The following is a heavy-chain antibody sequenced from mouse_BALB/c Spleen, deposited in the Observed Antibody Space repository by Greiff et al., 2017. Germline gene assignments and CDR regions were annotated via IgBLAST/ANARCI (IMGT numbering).Heavy chain of an antibody. V-gene: IGHV1-82*01. D-gene: IGHD1-1*01. CDR2: IYPGDGDT. J-gene: IGHJ2*01. Sequence: QVQLQQSGPELVKPGASVKISCKASGYAFSSSWMNWVKQRPGQGLEWIGRIYPGDGDTNYNGKFKGKATLTADKSSSTAYMQLSSLTSVDSAVYFCARSVYYYGSSLPYYFDYWGQGTTLTVSS. CDR3: ARSVYYYGSSLPYYFDY. CDR1: GYAFSSSW.